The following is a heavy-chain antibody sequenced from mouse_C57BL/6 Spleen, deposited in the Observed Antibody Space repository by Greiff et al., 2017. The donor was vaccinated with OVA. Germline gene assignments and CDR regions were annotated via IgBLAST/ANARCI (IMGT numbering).Heavy chain of an antibody. Sequence: EVKVVESGGGLVKPGGSLKLSCAASGFTFSDYGMHWVRQAPEKGLEWVAYISPGSSTTYYADTVKGRFTISRDNAKNTLFLQMHSLVSEVTARDDCARNSFAYWGQGTLVTVSA. J-gene: IGHJ3*01. CDR2: ISPGSSTT. V-gene: IGHV5-17*01. CDR3: ARNSFAY. CDR1: GFTFSDYG.